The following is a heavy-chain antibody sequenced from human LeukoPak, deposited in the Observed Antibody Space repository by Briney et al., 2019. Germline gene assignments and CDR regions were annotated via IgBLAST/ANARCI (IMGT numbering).Heavy chain of an antibody. CDR2: IIPIFGTA. CDR3: ARMDGYNQYYYYGMDV. J-gene: IGHJ6*02. D-gene: IGHD5-24*01. V-gene: IGHV1-69*13. Sequence: ASVKVSCKASGGSFSNYAISWVRQAPGQGLEWMGGIIPIFGTANYAQKFQGRVTITADESTSTAYMELSSLRSEDTAVYYCARMDGYNQYYYYGMDVWGQGTTVTVSS. CDR1: GGSFSNYA.